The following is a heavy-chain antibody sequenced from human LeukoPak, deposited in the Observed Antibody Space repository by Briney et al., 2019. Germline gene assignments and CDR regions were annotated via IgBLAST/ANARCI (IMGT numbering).Heavy chain of an antibody. D-gene: IGHD3-22*01. CDR1: GYTFTNYG. CDR2: ISAYNGNT. J-gene: IGHJ4*02. V-gene: IGHV1-18*01. CDR3: AREKNFYDSSDPKYYFDY. Sequence: ASVKVSCKASGYTFTNYGISWVRQAPGQVLEWMGWISAYNGNTNYAQKLQGRVTMTTDTSTSTAYMELRSLRSDDTAVYYCAREKNFYDSSDPKYYFDYWGQGTLVTVSS.